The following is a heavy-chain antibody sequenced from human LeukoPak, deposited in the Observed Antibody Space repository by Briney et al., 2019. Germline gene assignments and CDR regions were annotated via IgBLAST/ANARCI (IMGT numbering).Heavy chain of an antibody. V-gene: IGHV3-66*01. J-gene: IGHJ4*02. CDR1: GYTVSVNY. Sequence: GGSLRLSCAASGYTVSVNYKSCVREARGEGLEWLSVIHRGGNTYYADYVKGRFTIHRDSSKNTVFLQMDSLRVEDTAVYYCARDPGYSFGVDYGAYWGQRTLVTVSS. CDR2: IHRGGNT. D-gene: IGHD3-16*01. CDR3: ARDPGYSFGVDYGAY.